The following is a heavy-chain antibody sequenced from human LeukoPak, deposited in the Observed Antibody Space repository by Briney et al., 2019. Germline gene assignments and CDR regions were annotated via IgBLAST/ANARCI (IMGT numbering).Heavy chain of an antibody. CDR1: GFTFSSYW. CDR2: INPDGRTI. CDR3: ARAATVVPNGNPSVDYGMDV. D-gene: IGHD4-23*01. Sequence: GGSLRLSCEDSGFTFSSYWMHWVRQAPGKGLVWVSRINPDGRTITYADSVKGRFTISRENAKNSLYLQINSLRAGDTAVYYCARAATVVPNGNPSVDYGMDVWGQGTTVTVSS. V-gene: IGHV3-74*03. J-gene: IGHJ6*02.